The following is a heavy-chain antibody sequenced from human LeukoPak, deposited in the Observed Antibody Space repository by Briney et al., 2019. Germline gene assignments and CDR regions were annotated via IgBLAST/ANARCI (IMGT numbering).Heavy chain of an antibody. J-gene: IGHJ5*02. CDR1: GYTFTSYG. Sequence: GASVKVSRKASGYTFTSYGISWVRQAPGQGLEWMGWISAYNGNTDYAQKLQGRVTMTTDTSTSTAYMELRSLRSDDTAVYYCARLSSSWYPFDPWGQGTLVTVSS. V-gene: IGHV1-18*01. CDR2: ISAYNGNT. D-gene: IGHD6-13*01. CDR3: ARLSSSWYPFDP.